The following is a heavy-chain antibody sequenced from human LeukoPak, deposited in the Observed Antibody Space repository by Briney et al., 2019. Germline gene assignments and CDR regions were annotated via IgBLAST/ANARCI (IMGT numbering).Heavy chain of an antibody. CDR2: MNPNRGNT. V-gene: IGHV1-8*01. J-gene: IGHJ6*02. Sequence: ASVKVSCKSSGYTYTRYDINGVRQPTAQALEWMGWMNPNRGNTGYAQKFHGRVTIKSNISMSTDYMELRSMRSEDTAMYYCARTEITVIGVHYGMDFWGQGTTVTVSS. D-gene: IGHD3-3*01. CDR3: ARTEITVIGVHYGMDF. CDR1: GYTYTRYD.